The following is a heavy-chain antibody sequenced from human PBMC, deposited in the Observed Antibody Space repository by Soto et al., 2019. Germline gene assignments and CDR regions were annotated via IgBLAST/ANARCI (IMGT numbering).Heavy chain of an antibody. CDR1: GFTFSSYA. V-gene: IGHV3-23*01. J-gene: IGHJ6*02. D-gene: IGHD3-3*01. CDR2: ISGSGGST. Sequence: GGSLRLSCAASGFTFSSYAMSWVRQAPGKGLEWVSAISGSGGSTYYADSVKGRFTISRDNSKNTLYLQMNSLRAEDTAVYYCAKDIRGGTYYDFWSGYYYYYGMDVWGQGTTVTVSS. CDR3: AKDIRGGTYYDFWSGYYYYYGMDV.